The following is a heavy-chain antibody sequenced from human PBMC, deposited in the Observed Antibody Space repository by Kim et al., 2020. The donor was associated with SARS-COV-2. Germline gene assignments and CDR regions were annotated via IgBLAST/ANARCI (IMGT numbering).Heavy chain of an antibody. CDR1: GYSFTSYW. CDR2: IYPGDSDT. CDR3: ARFKQHYYDYVWGSYFDY. Sequence: GESLKISCKGSGYSFTSYWIGWVRQMPGKGLEWMGIIYPGDSDTRYSPSFQGQVTISADKSISTAYLQWSSLKASDTAMYYCARFKQHYYDYVWGSYFDYWGQGTLVTVSS. V-gene: IGHV5-51*01. D-gene: IGHD3-16*01. J-gene: IGHJ4*02.